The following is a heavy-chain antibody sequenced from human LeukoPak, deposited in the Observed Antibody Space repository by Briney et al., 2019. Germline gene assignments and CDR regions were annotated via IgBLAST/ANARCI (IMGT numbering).Heavy chain of an antibody. J-gene: IGHJ4*02. CDR3: ATGVRGYSYGLDY. Sequence: SVKVSCKASGGTFSSYAISWVRQAPGQGLEWMGRIIPILGIANYAQKFQGRVTITADKSTSTAYMELSSLRSEDTAVHYCATGVRGYSYGLDYWGQGTLVTVSS. CDR2: IIPILGIA. CDR1: GGTFSSYA. V-gene: IGHV1-69*04. D-gene: IGHD5-18*01.